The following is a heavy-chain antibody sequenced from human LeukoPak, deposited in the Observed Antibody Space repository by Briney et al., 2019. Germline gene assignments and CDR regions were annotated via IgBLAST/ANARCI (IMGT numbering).Heavy chain of an antibody. D-gene: IGHD6-13*01. CDR1: GFTFSDYY. CDR3: ARVGSIAAAGTPDY. CDR2: ISGSGSYT. J-gene: IGHJ4*02. V-gene: IGHV3-11*06. Sequence: GGSLRLSCAASGFTFSDYYMTWIRQAPGKGLEWLSYISGSGSYTNYADSVTGRFTTSRDNAKNSLYLQMNSLRAEDTAVYYCARVGSIAAAGTPDYWGQGTLVTVSS.